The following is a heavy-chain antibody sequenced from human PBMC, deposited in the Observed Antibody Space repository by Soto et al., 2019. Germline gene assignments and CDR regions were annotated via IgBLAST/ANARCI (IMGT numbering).Heavy chain of an antibody. D-gene: IGHD3-22*01. CDR1: GRNGGNIT. V-gene: IGHV1-69*02. CDR3: AEARVIEVGAVLAY. CDR2: IIPILGIA. J-gene: IGHJ1*01. Sequence: SRASGRNGGNITVGGVRQNTRKGLEWMGRIIPILGIANYAQKFQGRVTITADKSTSTAYMELSSLRSEDTALYYCAEARVIEVGAVLAYRGKGTSVPVS.